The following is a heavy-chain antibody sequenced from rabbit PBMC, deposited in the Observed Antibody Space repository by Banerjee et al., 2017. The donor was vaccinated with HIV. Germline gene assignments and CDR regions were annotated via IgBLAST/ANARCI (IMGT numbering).Heavy chain of an antibody. J-gene: IGHJ4*01. CDR3: ARLYASSSGYYSDL. CDR2: IDPIFGTT. Sequence: QSLEESGGDLVKPGASLTLTCTASGFSFSNTYYMCWVRQAPGKGLEWIGYIDPIFGTTYYATWVDGRFTISSHNAQNTVFLQMTSLTAADTATYFCARLYASSSGYYSDLWGQGTLVTVS. CDR1: GFSFSNTYY. V-gene: IGHV1S40*01. D-gene: IGHD1-1*01.